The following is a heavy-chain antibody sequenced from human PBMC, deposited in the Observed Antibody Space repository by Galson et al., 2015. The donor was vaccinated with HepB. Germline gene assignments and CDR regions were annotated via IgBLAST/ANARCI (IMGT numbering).Heavy chain of an antibody. Sequence: PALVKPTQTLTLTCTFSGFSLSTGGVAVGWIRQPPGKALEWLAMIYWNGDKYYSPFLKSRLTNTEDNSTNQVGLTMTNMDPADTGTYYCARRRYCSSAACYKNAFDIWGQGTMVTVSS. CDR3: ARRRYCSSAACYKNAFDI. CDR1: GFSLSTGGVA. D-gene: IGHD2-2*02. V-gene: IGHV2-5*01. CDR2: IYWNGDK. J-gene: IGHJ3*02.